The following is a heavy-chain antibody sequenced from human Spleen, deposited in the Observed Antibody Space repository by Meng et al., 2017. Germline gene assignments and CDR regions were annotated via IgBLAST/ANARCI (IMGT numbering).Heavy chain of an antibody. CDR2: ISKNSGYT. Sequence: QIQLVQSGGELRRPGASVRVACEASGYNLTNYGYTFTSNGITWVRQAPGQGLEWMGWISKNSGYTKYAQKVQGRVTITSDTSTDTAYMELRSLRSDDTAVYYCASGHYTGYWGQGTLVTFSS. V-gene: IGHV1-18*01. J-gene: IGHJ4*02. CDR3: ASGHYTGY. D-gene: IGHD2-2*02. CDR1: GYNLTNYGYTFTSNG.